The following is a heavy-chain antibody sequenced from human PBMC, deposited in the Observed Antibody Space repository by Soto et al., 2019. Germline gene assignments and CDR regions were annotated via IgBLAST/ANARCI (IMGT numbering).Heavy chain of an antibody. V-gene: IGHV3-23*01. J-gene: IGHJ3*02. CDR3: AKDSSGWSTKDAFDI. Sequence: EVQLLESGGGLVQPGGSLRLSCAASGFTFSSYAMSWVRQAPGKGLEWVSAISGSGGSTYYADSVKGRFTISRDNSKNTLYLQKSRLRAEDTDVYYCAKDSSGWSTKDAFDIWGQGTMVTVSS. CDR1: GFTFSSYA. D-gene: IGHD6-19*01. CDR2: ISGSGGST.